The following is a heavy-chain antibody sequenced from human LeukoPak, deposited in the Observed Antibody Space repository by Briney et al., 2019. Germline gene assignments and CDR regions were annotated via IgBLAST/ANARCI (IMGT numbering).Heavy chain of an antibody. Sequence: SETLSLTCTVSGGSISSYYWSWIRQPAGKGLEWIGRIYTSGSTNYNPSLKSRVTMSVDTSKNLFSLKLSSVTAADTAVYYCARDYYDSSGYYYHFDYWGQGTLVTVSS. J-gene: IGHJ4*02. V-gene: IGHV4-4*07. D-gene: IGHD3-22*01. CDR1: GGSISSYY. CDR3: ARDYYDSSGYYYHFDY. CDR2: IYTSGST.